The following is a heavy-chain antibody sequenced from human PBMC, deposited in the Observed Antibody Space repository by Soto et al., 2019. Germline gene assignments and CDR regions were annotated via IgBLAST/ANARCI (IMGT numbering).Heavy chain of an antibody. CDR3: ARDGGRHSGGIDY. CDR1: GGTFSSYS. CDR2: ISPIFGTA. D-gene: IGHD1-26*01. J-gene: IGHJ4*02. Sequence: QVQLVQSGAEVKKPGSSVKVSCKASGGTFSSYSINWVRQAPGQGLEWMGEISPIFGTANYAQKFQGRVTITADESTSTASMALSSLRSEDTAVYYCARDGGRHSGGIDYWGQGTVVTVS. V-gene: IGHV1-69*01.